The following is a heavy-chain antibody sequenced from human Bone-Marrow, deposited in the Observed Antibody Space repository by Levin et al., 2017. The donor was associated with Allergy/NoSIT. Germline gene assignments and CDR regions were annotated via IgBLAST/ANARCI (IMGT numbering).Heavy chain of an antibody. V-gene: IGHV1-46*01. CDR2: INPSGGST. D-gene: IGHD6-13*01. J-gene: IGHJ6*02. CDR3: ARREAAAGTDDYYYYGMDG. CDR1: GYTFTSYY. Sequence: ASVKVSCKASGYTFTSYYMHWVRQAPGQGLEWMGIINPSGGSTSYAQKFQGRVTMTRDTSTSTVYMELSSLRSEDTAVYYCARREAAAGTDDYYYYGMDGWGQGTTVTVSS.